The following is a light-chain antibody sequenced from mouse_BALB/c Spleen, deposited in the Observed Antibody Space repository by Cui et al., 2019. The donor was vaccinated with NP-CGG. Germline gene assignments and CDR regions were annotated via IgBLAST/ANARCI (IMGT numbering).Light chain of an antibody. V-gene: IGLV1*01. CDR2: GTN. J-gene: IGLJ1*01. CDR3: ALWYSNHWV. CDR1: TGDVTTSNY. Sequence: ADVTQESALTKRPGETVTLTCRSSTGDVTTSNYANWVQEKPDHLFTGLIGGTNNRAPGVPARFSGSLIGDKAALTITGAQTEDEAIYFCALWYSNHWVFGGGTKLTVL.